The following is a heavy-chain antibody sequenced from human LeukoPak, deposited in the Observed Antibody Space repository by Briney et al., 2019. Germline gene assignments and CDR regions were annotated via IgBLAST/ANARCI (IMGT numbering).Heavy chain of an antibody. CDR2: ISSSSGTI. CDR1: GFTFSSYG. V-gene: IGHV3-48*01. J-gene: IGHJ4*02. CDR3: AKDSYYYGSGSYSDY. D-gene: IGHD3-10*01. Sequence: GGSLRLSCAASGFTFSSYGMNWVRQAPGKGLEWVSYISSSSGTIYYADSVKGRFTISRDNAKNSLYLQMHSLRAEDTAVYYCAKDSYYYGSGSYSDYWGQGTLVTVSS.